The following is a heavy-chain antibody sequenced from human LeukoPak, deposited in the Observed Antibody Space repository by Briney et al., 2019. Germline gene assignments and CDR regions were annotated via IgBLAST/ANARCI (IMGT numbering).Heavy chain of an antibody. V-gene: IGHV3-38-3*01. Sequence: GGSLRLSCAASGFTVSSNEMSWVRQAPGKGLEWVSSISGGSTYYADSRKGRFTISRDNSKNTLHLQMNSLRAEDTAVYYCAKDDVGSSWYPPFDYWGQGTLVTVSA. CDR2: ISGGST. J-gene: IGHJ4*02. D-gene: IGHD6-13*01. CDR3: AKDDVGSSWYPPFDY. CDR1: GFTVSSNE.